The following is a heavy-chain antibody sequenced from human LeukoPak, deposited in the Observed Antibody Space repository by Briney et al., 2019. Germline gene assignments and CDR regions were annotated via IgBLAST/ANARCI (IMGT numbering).Heavy chain of an antibody. CDR2: ILHSGGT. V-gene: IGHV4-59*08. J-gene: IGHJ3*02. CDR3: ARLWDSSGYNYRKWSVFDI. Sequence: PSETLSLTCTVSGGSISSHSWSWIRQPPGKGLEWIGYILHSGGTNYNPSLKSRVTISVDTSKNQFSLKLSSVTAADTAVYYCARLWDSSGYNYRKWSVFDIWGQGTMVTVSS. CDR1: GGSISSHS. D-gene: IGHD3-22*01.